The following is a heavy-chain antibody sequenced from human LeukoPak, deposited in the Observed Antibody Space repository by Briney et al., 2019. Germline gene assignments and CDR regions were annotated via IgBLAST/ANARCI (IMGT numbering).Heavy chain of an antibody. V-gene: IGHV1-69*13. CDR1: GGTFSSYA. CDR3: ARESFTVTTFFDY. J-gene: IGHJ4*02. Sequence: ASVKVSCKASGGTFSSYAISWVRQAPGQGLEWMGGIIPIFGTANYAQKFQGRVTITADESTSTAYMELGSLRSEDTAVYYCARESFTVTTFFDYWGQGTLVTVSS. D-gene: IGHD4-17*01. CDR2: IIPIFGTA.